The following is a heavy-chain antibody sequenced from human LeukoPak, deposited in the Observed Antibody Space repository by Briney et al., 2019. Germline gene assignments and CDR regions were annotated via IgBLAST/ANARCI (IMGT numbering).Heavy chain of an antibody. Sequence: GESLKISCEGSGYSFTTYWIGWVRQMPGQGLDWMGIIYAGDSDTRYSPSFQGQVTFSVDKSISTAYLQWSSLKASDTAMYYCARRRFNREWELLGDAFDIWGQGTMVTVSS. CDR2: IYAGDSDT. CDR3: ARRRFNREWELLGDAFDI. D-gene: IGHD1-26*01. CDR1: GYSFTTYW. J-gene: IGHJ3*02. V-gene: IGHV5-51*01.